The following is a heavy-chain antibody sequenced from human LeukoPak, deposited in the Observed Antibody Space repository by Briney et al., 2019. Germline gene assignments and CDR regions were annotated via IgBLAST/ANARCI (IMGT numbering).Heavy chain of an antibody. D-gene: IGHD1-1*01. V-gene: IGHV3-23*01. CDR3: ARDWKTNSFDY. CDR2: ISGSGGRT. Sequence: VQPGGSLRLSCAASGLTFSSYAMSWVRQAPGKGLEWVSAISGSGGRTYYAESVKGRSTISRDNSKDTLYLQMDSLRAEDTAIYYCARDWKTNSFDYWGQGTLVTVSS. J-gene: IGHJ4*02. CDR1: GLTFSSYA.